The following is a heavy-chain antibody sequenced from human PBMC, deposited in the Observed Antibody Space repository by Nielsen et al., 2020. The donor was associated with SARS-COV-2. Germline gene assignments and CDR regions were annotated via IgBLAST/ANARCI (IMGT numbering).Heavy chain of an antibody. CDR2: IYYSGST. Sequence: GSLRLSCTVSGGSISSSSYYWGWIRQPPGKGLEWIGSIYYSGSTYYNPSLKSRVTISVDTSKNQFSLKLRSVTAADTAVYYCARATMTDADAFDIWGQGAMVTVSS. J-gene: IGHJ3*02. V-gene: IGHV4-39*01. D-gene: IGHD5-12*01. CDR1: GGSISSSSYY. CDR3: ARATMTDADAFDI.